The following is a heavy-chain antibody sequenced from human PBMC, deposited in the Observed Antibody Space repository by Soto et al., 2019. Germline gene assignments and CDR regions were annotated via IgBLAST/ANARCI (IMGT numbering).Heavy chain of an antibody. J-gene: IGHJ1*01. CDR2: ISYDGSNK. Sequence: QVQLVESGGGVVQPGRSLRLSCAASGFTFSSYGMHWVRQAPGKGLEWVAVISYDGSNKYYADSVKGRFTISRDNSKNTLYLQMNSLRAEDTAVYYCAKVPQGRIVGATTYFQHWGQGTLVTVPS. CDR1: GFTFSSYG. CDR3: AKVPQGRIVGATTYFQH. D-gene: IGHD1-26*01. V-gene: IGHV3-30*18.